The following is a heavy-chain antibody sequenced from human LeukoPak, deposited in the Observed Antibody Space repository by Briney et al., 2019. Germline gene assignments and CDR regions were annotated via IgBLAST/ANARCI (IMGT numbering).Heavy chain of an antibody. V-gene: IGHV4-31*03. Sequence: SEILSLTCTVSGGSISSGGYYWSWIRQHPGKGLEWIGYIYYSGSTYYNPSLKSRVTISVDTSKNQFSLKLSSVTAADTAVYYCARSLGKKYSSSWYYFDYWGQGTLVTVSS. J-gene: IGHJ4*02. D-gene: IGHD6-13*01. CDR3: ARSLGKKYSSSWYYFDY. CDR1: GGSISSGGYY. CDR2: IYYSGST.